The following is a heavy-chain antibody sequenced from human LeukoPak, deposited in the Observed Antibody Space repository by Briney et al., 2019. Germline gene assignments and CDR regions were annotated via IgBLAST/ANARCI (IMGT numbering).Heavy chain of an antibody. CDR3: ARGGSGDNWFDP. J-gene: IGHJ5*02. V-gene: IGHV4-34*01. Sequence: PPETLSLTCAAYGESFSGYSWSWFRQPPGKGLEWIGEVIHGGSSNYNPSLKSRVTISVDTSKNQFSLKLSSVTAADTAVYYGARGGSGDNWFDPWGQGTLVTVSS. CDR1: GESFSGYS. D-gene: IGHD3-10*01. CDR2: VIHGGSS.